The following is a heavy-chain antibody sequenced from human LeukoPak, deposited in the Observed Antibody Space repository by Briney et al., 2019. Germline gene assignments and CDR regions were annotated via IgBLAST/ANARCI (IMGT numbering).Heavy chain of an antibody. CDR1: GGSISSSSYY. J-gene: IGHJ3*02. D-gene: IGHD4-17*01. CDR3: ARPHDYGDHDAFDI. CDR2: IYYSGST. Sequence: SETLSLTCTVSGGSISSSSYYWGWIGQPPGKGLERIGSIYYSGSTYYNPSLKSRVTISVDTSKNQFSLKLSSVTAADTAVYYCARPHDYGDHDAFDIWGQGTMVTVSS. V-gene: IGHV4-39*01.